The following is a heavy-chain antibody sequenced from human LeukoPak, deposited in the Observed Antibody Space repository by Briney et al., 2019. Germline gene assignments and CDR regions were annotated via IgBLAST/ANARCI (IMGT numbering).Heavy chain of an antibody. J-gene: IGHJ4*02. CDR1: GFTSSNYW. CDR3: ARGMDDIDY. Sequence: GGSLRLSCAASGFTSSNYWMNWVRQAPGKGLAWVSRINTDGSDGSYADSVKGRFTISRDNAKNTLFLEMDSLRGEDTATYYCARGMDDIDYWGQGILITVSS. V-gene: IGHV3-74*01. CDR2: INTDGSDG. D-gene: IGHD3-9*01.